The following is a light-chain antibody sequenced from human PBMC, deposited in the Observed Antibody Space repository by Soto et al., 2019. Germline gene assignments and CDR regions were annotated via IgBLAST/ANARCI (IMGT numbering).Light chain of an antibody. V-gene: IGLV2-14*01. CDR2: EVS. Sequence: QSALTQPASVSGSPGQSITISCTGTSSDVGTYNFVSWYQQHADKAPKLVIYEVSNRPSGISSRFSGSKSGNSASLTISGLQAEDEADYYCCSYAGNYIYVFGTGTKLTVL. CDR3: CSYAGNYIYV. CDR1: SSDVGTYNF. J-gene: IGLJ1*01.